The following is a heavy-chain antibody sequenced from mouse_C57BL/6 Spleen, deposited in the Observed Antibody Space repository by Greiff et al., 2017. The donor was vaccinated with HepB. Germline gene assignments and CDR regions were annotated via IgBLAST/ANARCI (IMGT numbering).Heavy chain of an antibody. V-gene: IGHV1-52*01. D-gene: IGHD3-2*02. Sequence: QVQLQQPGAELVRPGSSVKLSCKASGYTFTSYWMHWVKQRPIQGLEWIGNIDPSDSETHYNQKFKDKATLTVDKSSSTAYMQLSSLTSEDSAVYTGARSWTAQATWFAYWGQGTLVTVSA. CDR3: ARSWTAQATWFAY. CDR1: GYTFTSYW. CDR2: IDPSDSET. J-gene: IGHJ3*01.